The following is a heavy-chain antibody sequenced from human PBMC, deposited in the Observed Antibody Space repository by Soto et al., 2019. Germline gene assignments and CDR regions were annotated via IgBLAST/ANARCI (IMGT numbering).Heavy chain of an antibody. J-gene: IGHJ4*02. Sequence: GGSLRLSCAASGFTFSSYAMSWVRQAPGKGLEWVSAISGSGGSTYYADSVKGRFTISRDNSKNTLYLQMNSLRAEDTAVYYCAKSWAPGIAAAGSYYFDYWGQGTLVTVS. CDR3: AKSWAPGIAAAGSYYFDY. CDR2: ISGSGGST. CDR1: GFTFSSYA. V-gene: IGHV3-23*01. D-gene: IGHD6-13*01.